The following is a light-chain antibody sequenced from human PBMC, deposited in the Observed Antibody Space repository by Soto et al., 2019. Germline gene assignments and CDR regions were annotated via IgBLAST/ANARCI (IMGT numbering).Light chain of an antibody. V-gene: IGKV1-12*01. CDR3: QQSDSFPLT. J-gene: IGKJ4*01. Sequence: DIQMTQSPSSVSASVGDRVSITCRASQGIRSWLAWYQQKPGKAPKILIYAASSLQSGVPSRLSGSGSGTDFTLTIRRLQPEDFATYYCQQSDSFPLTFGGGTKVEIK. CDR2: AAS. CDR1: QGIRSW.